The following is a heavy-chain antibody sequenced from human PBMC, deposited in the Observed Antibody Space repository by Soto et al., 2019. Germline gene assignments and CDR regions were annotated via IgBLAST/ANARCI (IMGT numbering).Heavy chain of an antibody. D-gene: IGHD3-16*01. J-gene: IGHJ3*02. CDR2: IKSKTDGGTT. V-gene: IGHV3-15*01. Sequence: PGGSLRLSCAASGFTFSNAWMSWVRQAPGKGLEWVGRIKSKTDGGTTDYAAPVKGRFTISRDDSKNTLYLQMNSLKTEDTAVYYCTTTENQNALGPHDAFDIWGQGTMVTVSS. CDR3: TTTENQNALGPHDAFDI. CDR1: GFTFSNAW.